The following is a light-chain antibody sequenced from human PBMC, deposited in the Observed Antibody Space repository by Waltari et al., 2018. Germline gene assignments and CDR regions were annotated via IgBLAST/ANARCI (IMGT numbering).Light chain of an antibody. Sequence: QSALTQPPSASGSPGQSVTISCTGTSSDVGGYNYVSWYQQHPGKAPKLIIYEVSRRPSGVPDRLSGSKSGNTASLTVSGLQAEDEADYYCSSYAGSNNVVFGGGTKLTVL. CDR3: SSYAGSNNVV. CDR2: EVS. CDR1: SSDVGGYNY. V-gene: IGLV2-8*01. J-gene: IGLJ2*01.